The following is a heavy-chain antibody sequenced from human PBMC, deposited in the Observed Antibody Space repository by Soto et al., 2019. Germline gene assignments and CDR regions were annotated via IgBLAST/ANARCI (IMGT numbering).Heavy chain of an antibody. V-gene: IGHV3-74*01. CDR3: ARDYGPLEWSPYNWFDP. CDR1: GFTFSSYW. Sequence: EVQLVESGGGLVQPAGSLRLSCAASGFTFSSYWMHWVRHAPGNGLVWVSRINSDGSSTSYADSVKGRFTISRGNATNTLYLQMNSRRAEDTAVYYCARDYGPLEWSPYNWFDPWGQGTLVTVSA. D-gene: IGHD3-3*01. CDR2: INSDGSST. J-gene: IGHJ5*02.